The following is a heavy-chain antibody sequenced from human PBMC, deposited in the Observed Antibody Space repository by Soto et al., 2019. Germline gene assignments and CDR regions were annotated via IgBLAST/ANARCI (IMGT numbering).Heavy chain of an antibody. J-gene: IGHJ1*01. V-gene: IGHV4-34*01. Sequence: PSETLSLTCAVYGGSFSGYYWSWIRQPPGKGLEWTGEINHSGSTNYNPSLKSRVTISVDTSKNQFSLKLSSVTAADTAVYYCARTAAAYSSGWYEEYFQHWGQGTLVTVSS. CDR1: GGSFSGYY. CDR3: ARTAAAYSSGWYEEYFQH. CDR2: INHSGST. D-gene: IGHD6-19*01.